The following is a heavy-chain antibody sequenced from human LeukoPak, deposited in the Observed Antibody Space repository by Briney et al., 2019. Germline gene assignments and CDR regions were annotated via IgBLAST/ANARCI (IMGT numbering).Heavy chain of an antibody. V-gene: IGHV3-64*02. Sequence: PGGSLRLSCVASGFTFTDFSMHWIRQAPGKGLQFVSAVHYTDGGTFYADSVKGRFSISTDISKTTLYLQMGSLTDDDMATYFCARVGTIDVFDIWGQGTTVIVSS. CDR1: GFTFTDFS. CDR2: VHYTDGGT. D-gene: IGHD4/OR15-4a*01. J-gene: IGHJ3*02. CDR3: ARVGTIDVFDI.